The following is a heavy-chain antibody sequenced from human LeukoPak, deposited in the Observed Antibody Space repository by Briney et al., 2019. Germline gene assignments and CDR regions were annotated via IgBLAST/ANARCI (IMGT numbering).Heavy chain of an antibody. J-gene: IGHJ4*02. D-gene: IGHD6-19*01. Sequence: GGSLRLSCAASGFTFSSYWMHWVRQALGKGLVWVSRINSDGSSTSYADSVKGRFTISRDNAKNTLYLQMNSLRAEDTAVYYCARTGSGWYHRILDYWGQGTLVTVSS. CDR2: INSDGSST. V-gene: IGHV3-74*01. CDR1: GFTFSSYW. CDR3: ARTGSGWYHRILDY.